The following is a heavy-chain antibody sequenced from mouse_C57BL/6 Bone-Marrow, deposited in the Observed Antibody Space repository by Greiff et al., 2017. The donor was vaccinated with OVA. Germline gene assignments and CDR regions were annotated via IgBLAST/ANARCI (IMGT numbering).Heavy chain of an antibody. CDR3: ASWTRLLRAMDY. CDR2: INPNNGGT. Sequence: EVQLQQSGPELVKPGASVKISCKASGYTFTDYYMNWVKQSHGKSLEWIGDINPNNGGTSYNQKFKGKATLTVDKSSSTAYMELRSLTSEDSAVYYCASWTRLLRAMDYWGQGTSVTVSS. V-gene: IGHV1-26*01. D-gene: IGHD2-3*01. CDR1: GYTFTDYY. J-gene: IGHJ4*01.